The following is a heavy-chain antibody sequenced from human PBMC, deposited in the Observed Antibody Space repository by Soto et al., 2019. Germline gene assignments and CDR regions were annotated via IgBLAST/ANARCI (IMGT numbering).Heavy chain of an antibody. CDR3: ARATYCGGDCYSSYYYGMDV. V-gene: IGHV1-69*13. D-gene: IGHD2-21*02. J-gene: IGHJ6*02. CDR2: IIPIFGTA. Sequence: SVKVSCKASGVTFSSYAISWVRQAPGQGLEWMGGIIPIFGTANYAQKFQGRVTITADESTSTAYMELSSLRSEDTAVYYCARATYCGGDCYSSYYYGMDVWGQGTTVTVSS. CDR1: GVTFSSYA.